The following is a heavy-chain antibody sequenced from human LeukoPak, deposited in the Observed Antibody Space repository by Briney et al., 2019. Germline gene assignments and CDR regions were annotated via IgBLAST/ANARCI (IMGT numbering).Heavy chain of an antibody. CDR1: GYTFTMYY. Sequence: VASVKVSCKASGYTFTMYYMHWVRQAPGQGLEWMGIVNPSGGSTSYAQKFQGRVTMTSDTSTSTVYMELNSLRSEDTAVYYCAKGYCSGGTCYSYDYWGQGTLVTVSS. CDR2: VNPSGGST. J-gene: IGHJ4*02. V-gene: IGHV1-46*01. CDR3: AKGYCSGGTCYSYDY. D-gene: IGHD2-15*01.